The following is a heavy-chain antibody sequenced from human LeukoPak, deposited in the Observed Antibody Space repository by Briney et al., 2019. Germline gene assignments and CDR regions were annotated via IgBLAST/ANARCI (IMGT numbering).Heavy chain of an antibody. CDR2: INHSGST. CDR3: ARQLYSSSWYGPYFDY. Sequence: PSETLSLTCAVYGGSFSGYYWSWIRQPPGKGLEWIGEINHSGSTNYNPSLKSRVTISVDTSKNQFSLKLSSVTAADTAVYYCARQLYSSSWYGPYFDYWGQGTLVTVSS. J-gene: IGHJ4*02. D-gene: IGHD6-13*01. CDR1: GGSFSGYY. V-gene: IGHV4-34*01.